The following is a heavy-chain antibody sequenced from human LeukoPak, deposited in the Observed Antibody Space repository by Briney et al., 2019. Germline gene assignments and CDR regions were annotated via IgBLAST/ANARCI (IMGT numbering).Heavy chain of an antibody. D-gene: IGHD3-9*01. CDR3: ARGILGYGMDV. Sequence: LSLTCAVYGGSFSGYYWSWIRQAPGKGLEWVSYISSSGSTIYYADSVKGRFTISRDNAKNSLYLQMNSLRAEDTAVYYCARGILGYGMDVWGQGTTVTVSS. CDR1: GGSFSGYY. V-gene: IGHV3-11*01. J-gene: IGHJ6*02. CDR2: ISSSGSTI.